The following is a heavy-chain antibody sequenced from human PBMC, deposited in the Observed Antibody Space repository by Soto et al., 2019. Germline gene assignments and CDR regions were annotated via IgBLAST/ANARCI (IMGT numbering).Heavy chain of an antibody. J-gene: IGHJ4*02. CDR1: GFTFSSYA. D-gene: IGHD3-10*01. Sequence: QVQLVESGGGVVQPGRSLRLSCAASGFTFSSYAMHWVRQAPGKGLEWVAVISYDGSNKYYADSVKGRFTISRDNSKNTLYLKMNSLRAEDTAVYYCARDWSYYGSGSEFDYWGQGTLVTVSS. CDR2: ISYDGSNK. V-gene: IGHV3-30-3*01. CDR3: ARDWSYYGSGSEFDY.